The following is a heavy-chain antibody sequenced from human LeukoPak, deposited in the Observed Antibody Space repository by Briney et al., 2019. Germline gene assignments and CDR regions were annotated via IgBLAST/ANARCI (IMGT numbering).Heavy chain of an antibody. Sequence: RGSLRLSCAASGLTFSNYGMDGVRQAPGRGLEGVALIWYDVSRKYYADSVKGRFTISRDDSKHTLYLQMNSLRAEDTAVYYCERDPSGSYERLFDYWGQGALVTVSS. CDR2: IWYDVSRK. CDR3: ERDPSGSYERLFDY. V-gene: IGHV3-33*01. J-gene: IGHJ4*02. D-gene: IGHD1-26*01. CDR1: GLTFSNYG.